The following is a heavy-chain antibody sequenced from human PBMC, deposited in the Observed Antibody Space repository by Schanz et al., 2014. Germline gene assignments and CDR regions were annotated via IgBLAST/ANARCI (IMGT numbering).Heavy chain of an antibody. V-gene: IGHV3-11*06. CDR3: AKDSTHIDIVLVPTAIDY. CDR1: GFTFSDYY. Sequence: PGGSLRLSFAASGFTFSDYYMSWIRQAPGKGLEWVSSISSSGSYIHYADSVKGRFTISRDNAKNTLYLQMNSLRAEDTAVYYCAKDSTHIDIVLVPTAIDYWGQGTLVTVSS. CDR2: ISSSGSYI. J-gene: IGHJ4*02. D-gene: IGHD2-2*01.